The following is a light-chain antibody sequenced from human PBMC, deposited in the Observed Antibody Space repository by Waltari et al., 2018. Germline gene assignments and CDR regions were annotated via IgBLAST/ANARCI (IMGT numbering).Light chain of an antibody. V-gene: IGKV1-5*03. CDR3: QQYDTFMWT. CDR2: KAS. J-gene: IGKJ1*01. Sequence: DIQITQSPSTLSASVGDRVTITCRASKSISGWLAWYQQKPGKAPKILIYKASTLESGVPSRFSGSGSGTECTPTINSLQPDDFATYYCQQYDTFMWTFGQGTKVDI. CDR1: KSISGW.